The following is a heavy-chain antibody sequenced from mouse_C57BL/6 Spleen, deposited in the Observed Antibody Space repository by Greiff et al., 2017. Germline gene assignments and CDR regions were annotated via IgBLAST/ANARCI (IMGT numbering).Heavy chain of an antibody. V-gene: IGHV1-76*01. J-gene: IGHJ4*01. D-gene: IGHD1-1*01. Sequence: VQLQESGAELVRPGASVKLSCKASGYTFTDYYINWVKQRPGQGLEWIARIYPGSGNTYYNEKFKGKATLTAEKSSSTAYMQLSSLTSEDSAVYFCARRGGSSYVGAMDYWGQGTSVTVSS. CDR1: GYTFTDYY. CDR2: IYPGSGNT. CDR3: ARRGGSSYVGAMDY.